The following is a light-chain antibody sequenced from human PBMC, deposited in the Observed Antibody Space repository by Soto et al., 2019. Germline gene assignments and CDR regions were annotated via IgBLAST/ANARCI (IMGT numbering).Light chain of an antibody. CDR2: EVS. V-gene: IGLV2-14*01. J-gene: IGLJ2*01. CDR3: SSYTSSSTPVV. Sequence: QSALTQPASVSGSPGQSITISCTGTSSDVGGYNYVSWYQQHPGKASKLMIYEVSNRPSGVSNRFSGSKSGNTASLTISGLQAEDEAVYYCSSYTSSSTPVVFGGGTKLTVL. CDR1: SSDVGGYNY.